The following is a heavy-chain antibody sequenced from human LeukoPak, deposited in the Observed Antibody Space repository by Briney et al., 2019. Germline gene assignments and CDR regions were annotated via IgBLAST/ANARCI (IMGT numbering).Heavy chain of an antibody. CDR1: GYSFTSYW. D-gene: IGHD3-3*01. CDR2: IYPGDSDT. J-gene: IGHJ4*02. V-gene: IGHV5-51*01. CDR3: ARGPWDFWSGYYIYFDY. Sequence: GESLKISCKGSGYSFTSYWIGWVRQMPGKGLEWMGIIYPGDSDTRYSPSFQGQVTISADKSISTAYLQWSSLKASDTAMYYCARGPWDFWSGYYIYFDYWGQGTLLTVSS.